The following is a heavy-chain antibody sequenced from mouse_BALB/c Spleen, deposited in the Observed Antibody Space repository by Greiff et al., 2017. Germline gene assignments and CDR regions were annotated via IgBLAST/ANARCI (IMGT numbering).Heavy chain of an antibody. J-gene: IGHJ3*01. D-gene: IGHD2-3*01. CDR1: GFTFSDYY. V-gene: IGHV5-4*02. Sequence: EVKLMESGGGLVKPGGSLKLSCAASGFTFSDYYMYWVRQTPEKRLEWVATISDGGSYTYYPDSVKGRFTISRDNAKNNLYLQMSSLKSEDTAMYYCARDRDYDGGTWFAYWGQGTLVTVSA. CDR2: ISDGGSYT. CDR3: ARDRDYDGGTWFAY.